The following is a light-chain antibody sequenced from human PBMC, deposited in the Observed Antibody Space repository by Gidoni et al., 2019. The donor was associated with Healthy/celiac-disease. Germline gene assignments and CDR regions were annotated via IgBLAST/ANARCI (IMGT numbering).Light chain of an antibody. Sequence: QSVLPQPPSASRTPGQRVTISCSGSSSNIGSNYVYWYQQLPGTAPKLLIYRNNQRPSGVPDRFSGSKSGTSASLAISGLRSEDEADYYCAAWEDSLSVVVFGGGTKLTVL. V-gene: IGLV1-47*01. J-gene: IGLJ2*01. CDR2: RNN. CDR1: SSNIGSNY. CDR3: AAWEDSLSVVV.